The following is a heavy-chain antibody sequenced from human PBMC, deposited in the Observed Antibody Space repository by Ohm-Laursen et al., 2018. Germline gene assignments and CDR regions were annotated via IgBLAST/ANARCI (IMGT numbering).Heavy chain of an antibody. CDR3: ARDGSGWYSH. CDR2: IYSSGNT. D-gene: IGHD6-19*01. V-gene: IGHV4-4*07. Sequence: TLSLTCTVSGGSISSYYWNWIRLPAGKGLEWIGRIYSSGNTIYNPSLKSRVTMSVDTSKNQFSLKLNSVTAADTAVYYCARDGSGWYSHWGQETLVTVSS. CDR1: GGSISSYY. J-gene: IGHJ4*02.